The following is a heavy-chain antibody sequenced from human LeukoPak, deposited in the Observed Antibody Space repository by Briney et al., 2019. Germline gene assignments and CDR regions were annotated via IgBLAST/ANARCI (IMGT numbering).Heavy chain of an antibody. J-gene: IGHJ3*02. CDR3: AKARSGGGASAFEI. V-gene: IGHV3-9*03. Sequence: PGGSLRLSCAASGFTFDNYAMHWVRQAPGKGLEWVSLISWNSNIIAYADSVKGRFTISRDNAKNSLFLQMNSLRTEDMAFYYCAKARSGGGASAFEIRGQGTMVTVSS. CDR2: ISWNSNII. D-gene: IGHD3-16*01. CDR1: GFTFDNYA.